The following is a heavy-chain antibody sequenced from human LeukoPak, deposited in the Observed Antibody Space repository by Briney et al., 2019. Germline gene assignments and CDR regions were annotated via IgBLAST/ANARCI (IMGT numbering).Heavy chain of an antibody. CDR3: ARTGGGGWNSFPGIYYYYMDV. CDR2: IYPGDSDT. Sequence: AGESLKISCKGSGYSFTSYWIGWVRQMPGKGLEWMGIIYPGDSDTRYSPSFQGQVTISADKSTSTAYLQWSSLKASDTAMYYCARTGGGGWNSFPGIYYYYMDVWGKGTTVTVSS. D-gene: IGHD1-7*01. J-gene: IGHJ6*03. V-gene: IGHV5-51*01. CDR1: GYSFTSYW.